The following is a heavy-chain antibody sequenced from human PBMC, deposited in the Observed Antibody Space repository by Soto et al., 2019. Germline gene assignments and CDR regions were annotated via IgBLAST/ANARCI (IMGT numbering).Heavy chain of an antibody. J-gene: IGHJ6*02. CDR3: ARGDRGGSGSPASYYYSGVDV. CDR1: GFTFSSYA. Sequence: DVQLLESGGHLVQPGGSLRLSCAASGFTFSSYAMSWVRQAPGKGLEWVSSVSAGGDMTYYSDYVKGRFTISRDNSNNALFLQINSLRIEDTALYYCARGDRGGSGSPASYYYSGVDVWGQGTTVTVS. V-gene: IGHV3-23*01. D-gene: IGHD3-10*01. CDR2: VSAGGDMT.